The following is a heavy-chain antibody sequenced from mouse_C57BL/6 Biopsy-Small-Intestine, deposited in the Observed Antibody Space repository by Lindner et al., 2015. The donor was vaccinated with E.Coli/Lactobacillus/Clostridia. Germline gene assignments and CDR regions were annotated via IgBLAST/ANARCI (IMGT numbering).Heavy chain of an antibody. D-gene: IGHD1-1*01. CDR2: IIPIFGTA. Sequence: SVKVSCKASGGTFSSYAISWVRQAPGQGLEWMGGIIPIFGTANYAQKFQGRVTITADESTSTAYMELSSLRSEDTAVYYCARDEDIVLALGLQYGYYGMDVWGQGTTVTVSS. J-gene: IGHJ1*01. CDR3: ARDEDIVLALGLQYGYYGMDV. V-gene: IGHV1-81*01. CDR1: GGTFSSYA.